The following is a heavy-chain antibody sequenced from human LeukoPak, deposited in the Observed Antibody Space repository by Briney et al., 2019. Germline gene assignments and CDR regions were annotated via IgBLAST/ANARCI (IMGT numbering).Heavy chain of an antibody. J-gene: IGHJ5*02. V-gene: IGHV4-34*01. CDR2: INHSGST. D-gene: IGHD3-22*01. CDR3: ARHYYDSSVISGWFDP. Sequence: SETLSLTCAVYGGSFSGYYWRWIRQPPGKGLEWIGEINHSGSTNYNPSLKSRVTISVDTSKNQFSLKLSSVTAADTAVYYCARHYYDSSVISGWFDPWGQGTLVTVSS. CDR1: GGSFSGYY.